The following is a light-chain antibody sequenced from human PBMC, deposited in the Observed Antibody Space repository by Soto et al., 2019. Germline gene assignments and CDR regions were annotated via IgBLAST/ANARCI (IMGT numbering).Light chain of an antibody. CDR1: QTISSNY. CDR3: QQYVSWT. J-gene: IGKJ1*01. V-gene: IGKV3-20*01. Sequence: EIVLTQSPGTLSVSPGERATLSCRASQTISSNYLAWYQQKPGQAPSLLIVGTSSRATGIPDRFSGSGSGTDFTLTISRLEPEDSAIYYCQQYVSWTFGEGTKVEIK. CDR2: GTS.